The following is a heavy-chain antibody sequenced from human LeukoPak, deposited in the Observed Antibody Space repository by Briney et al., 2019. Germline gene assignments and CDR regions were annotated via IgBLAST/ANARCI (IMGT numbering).Heavy chain of an antibody. J-gene: IGHJ4*02. Sequence: GGSLRLSCAASGFTFSSYGMSWVRQAPGKGLEWVSAISGSGGSTYYADSVKGRFTISRDNSKNTLYLQMNSLRAEDTAVYYCAKGGYYYDSSGYHLDYWGQGTLVTVSS. D-gene: IGHD3-22*01. CDR3: AKGGYYYDSSGYHLDY. CDR2: ISGSGGST. CDR1: GFTFSSYG. V-gene: IGHV3-23*01.